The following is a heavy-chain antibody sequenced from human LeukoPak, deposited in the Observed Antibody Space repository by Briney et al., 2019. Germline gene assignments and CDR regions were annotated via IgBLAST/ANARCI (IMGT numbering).Heavy chain of an antibody. CDR3: ARDRAYNTFDY. Sequence: GGSLRLSCAASGFTFSSYAMSWVRQAPGKGLEWVANIKEDGSEKNYVDSVKGRFTISRDNAKNSLYLQMNSLRVEDTAVYYCARDRAYNTFDYWGQGTLVSVSS. V-gene: IGHV3-7*01. CDR2: IKEDGSEK. J-gene: IGHJ4*02. D-gene: IGHD1-1*01. CDR1: GFTFSSYA.